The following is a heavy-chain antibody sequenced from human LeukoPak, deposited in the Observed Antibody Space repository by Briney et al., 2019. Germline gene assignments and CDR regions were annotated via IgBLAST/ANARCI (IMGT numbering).Heavy chain of an antibody. CDR1: GYTFTGYY. CDR2: INPNSGGT. D-gene: IGHD3-3*01. CDR3: ARSLRKNHLRFLEWLLYVY. Sequence: ASVKVSCKASGYTFTGYYMHWVRQAPGQGVEGMGWINPNSGGTNYAQKFQGRVTMTRDTAKRKAYMELSRLRSDDTAVYYCARSLRKNHLRFLEWLLYVYWGQGTLVTVSS. V-gene: IGHV1-2*02. J-gene: IGHJ4*02.